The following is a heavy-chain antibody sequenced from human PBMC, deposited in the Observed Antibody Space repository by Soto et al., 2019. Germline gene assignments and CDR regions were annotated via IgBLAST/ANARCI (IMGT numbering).Heavy chain of an antibody. CDR2: IYYSGST. J-gene: IGHJ6*03. D-gene: IGHD3-16*02. CDR3: ASLAVYPRIYYHYYMDV. Sequence: SETLSLTCTVSGGSISSSSYYWGWIRQPPGKGLEWIGSIYYSGSTYYNPSLKSRVTISVDTSKNQFSLKLSSVTAADTAVYYCASLAVYPRIYYHYYMDVWGKGTTVTVSS. CDR1: GGSISSSSYY. V-gene: IGHV4-39*01.